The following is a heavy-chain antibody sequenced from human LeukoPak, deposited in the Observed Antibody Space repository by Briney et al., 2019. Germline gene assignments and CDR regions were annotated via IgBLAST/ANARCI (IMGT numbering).Heavy chain of an antibody. D-gene: IGHD3-10*01. V-gene: IGHV3-7*01. CDR3: ARIHGSGTDYYYYYMDV. J-gene: IGHJ6*03. CDR1: GFTFSSYG. Sequence: GGSLRLSCAASGFTFSSYGMSWVRQAPGKGLEWVANIKQDGSEKYYVDSVKGRVTISRDNAKNSLYLQMNSLRAEDTAVYYCARIHGSGTDYYYYYMDVWGKGTTVTVSS. CDR2: IKQDGSEK.